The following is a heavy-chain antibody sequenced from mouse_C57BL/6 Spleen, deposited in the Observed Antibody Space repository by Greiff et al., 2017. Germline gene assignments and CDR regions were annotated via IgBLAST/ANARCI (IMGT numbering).Heavy chain of an antibody. CDR2: IYPGSGST. CDR3: ASRDGNFWYFDV. Sequence: QVQLQQPGAELVKPGASVKMSCKASGYTFTSYWITWVKQRPGQGLEWIGDIYPGSGSTNYNEKFKSKATLTVDTSSSTAYMQLSSLTSEDSAVYYCASRDGNFWYFDVWGTGTTVTVSS. V-gene: IGHV1-55*01. CDR1: GYTFTSYW. D-gene: IGHD2-1*01. J-gene: IGHJ1*03.